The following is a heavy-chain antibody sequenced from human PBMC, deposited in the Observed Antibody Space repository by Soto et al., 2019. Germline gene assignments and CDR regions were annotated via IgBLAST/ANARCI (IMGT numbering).Heavy chain of an antibody. Sequence: LSLTCTVSGGSISSSSWSGIRQPPGGGLECIGYIYNNGRTDYNPSLKSRVTISVDTSKNHFSLKLSSVTPADTAVYYCARARFCTSTSCYHYFDFWGQGTLVTVSS. CDR1: GGSISSSS. D-gene: IGHD2-2*01. CDR3: ARARFCTSTSCYHYFDF. V-gene: IGHV4-59*01. CDR2: IYNNGRT. J-gene: IGHJ4*02.